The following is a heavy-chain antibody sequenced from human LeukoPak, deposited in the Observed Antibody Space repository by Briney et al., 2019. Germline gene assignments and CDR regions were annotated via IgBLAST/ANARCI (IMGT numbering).Heavy chain of an antibody. D-gene: IGHD3-10*01. CDR2: IIPIFGTA. CDR3: ARASMVREYYYYMDV. J-gene: IGHJ6*03. CDR1: GGTFSSYA. V-gene: IGHV1-69*13. Sequence: ASVKVSCKASGGTFSSYAISWVRQAPGQGLEWMGGIIPIFGTANYAQKFQGRVTITADESTSTAYMELSSLRSEDTAVYYCARASMVREYYYYMDVWGKGTTVTISS.